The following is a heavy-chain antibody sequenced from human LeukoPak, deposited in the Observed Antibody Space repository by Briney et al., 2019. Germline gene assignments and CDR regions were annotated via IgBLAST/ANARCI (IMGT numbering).Heavy chain of an antibody. CDR3: ARHLHPRRIAAATPFDY. J-gene: IGHJ4*02. V-gene: IGHV5-51*01. D-gene: IGHD6-13*01. Sequence: GESLKISCKGSGYSFTNYWIGWVRQMPGKGLEYMGIIYPGDSETKYSPSFQGQVTISADKSISTAYLQWSSLKASDTAMYYCARHLHPRRIAAATPFDYWGQGTLVTVSS. CDR1: GYSFTNYW. CDR2: IYPGDSET.